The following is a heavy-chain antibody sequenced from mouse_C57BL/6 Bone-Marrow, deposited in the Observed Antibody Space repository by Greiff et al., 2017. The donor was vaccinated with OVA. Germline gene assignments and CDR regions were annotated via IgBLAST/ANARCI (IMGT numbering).Heavy chain of an antibody. Sequence: LQQSGASVKISCKASGYAFSSYWMNWVKQRPGKGLEWIGQIYPGDGDTNYNGKFKGKATLTADKSSSTAYMQLSSLTSEDSAVYFCARRDDGYYGYWGQGTTLTVSS. D-gene: IGHD2-3*01. CDR3: ARRDDGYYGY. CDR2: IYPGDGDT. V-gene: IGHV1-80*01. J-gene: IGHJ2*01. CDR1: GYAFSSYW.